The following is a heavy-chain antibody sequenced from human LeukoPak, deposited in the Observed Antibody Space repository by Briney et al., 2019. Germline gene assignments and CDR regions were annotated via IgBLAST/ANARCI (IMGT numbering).Heavy chain of an antibody. V-gene: IGHV1-2*02. CDR1: GYTFTGYY. CDR2: INPNSGGT. D-gene: IGHD3-22*01. J-gene: IGHJ6*02. Sequence: GASVKVSCKASGYTFTGYYMHWVRQAPGQGLEWMGWINPNSGGTNYAQKFQGRVTMTRDTSISTAYMELSRLRSDDTAVYYCARDSFRITMIVVVPGYYGMDVWRQGTTVTVSS. CDR3: ARDSFRITMIVVVPGYYGMDV.